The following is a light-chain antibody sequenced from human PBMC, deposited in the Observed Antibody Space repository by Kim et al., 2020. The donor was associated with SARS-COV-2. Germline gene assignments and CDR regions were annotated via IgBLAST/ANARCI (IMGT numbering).Light chain of an antibody. CDR2: KGS. V-gene: IGKV1-5*03. CDR3: QQYNSYPWT. Sequence: DIQMTQSPSTLSASVGDRVTITCRASQRISTWLAWYQQKPGKAPKLLIYKGSSLESGVPSRFSGSGSGTEFTLTVSSLQPDDFATYHCQQYNSYPWTFGQGTKVDIK. CDR1: QRISTW. J-gene: IGKJ1*01.